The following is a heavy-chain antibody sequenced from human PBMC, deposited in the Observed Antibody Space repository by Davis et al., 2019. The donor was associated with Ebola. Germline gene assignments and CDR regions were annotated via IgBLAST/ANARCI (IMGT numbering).Heavy chain of an antibody. CDR3: ARDIMGRRFTTSAIIPH. D-gene: IGHD3-10*01. CDR1: GASITRNNW. Sequence: SETLSLTCAVSGASITRNNWWSWVRQPPGKGLEWIGEIYHSGSTYYNPSLNSRVTISVDTSKNQFSLKRSSVTAADTAIYYCARDIMGRRFTTSAIIPHWGQGTLVSV. CDR2: IYHSGST. J-gene: IGHJ4*02. V-gene: IGHV4-4*02.